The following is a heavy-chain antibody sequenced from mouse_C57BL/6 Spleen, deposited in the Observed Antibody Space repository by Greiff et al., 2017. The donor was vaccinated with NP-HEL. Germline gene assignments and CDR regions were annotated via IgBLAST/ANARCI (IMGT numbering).Heavy chain of an antibody. CDR2: IYPSDSET. V-gene: IGHV1-61*01. Sequence: QVQLKQPGAELVRPGSSVKLSCKASGYTFTSYWMDWVKQRPGQGLEWIGNIYPSDSETHYNQKFKDKATLTVDKSSSTAYMQLSSLTSEDSAVYYCARCGLDYYGSSYGYYFDYWGQGTTLTVSS. CDR1: GYTFTSYW. D-gene: IGHD1-1*01. J-gene: IGHJ2*01. CDR3: ARCGLDYYGSSYGYYFDY.